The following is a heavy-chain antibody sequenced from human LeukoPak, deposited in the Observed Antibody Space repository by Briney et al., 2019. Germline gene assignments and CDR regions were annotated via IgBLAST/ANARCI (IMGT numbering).Heavy chain of an antibody. J-gene: IGHJ3*02. D-gene: IGHD2-15*01. CDR1: GFTFSTYA. CDR3: ARYCSGGSCWSDDAFDI. Sequence: PGRSLRLSCAASGFTFSTYAMHWVRQAPGKGLEWVAVISYDGSNKYYADSVKGRFTISRDNAKNTLYLQMNSLRAEDTAVYYCARYCSGGSCWSDDAFDIWGQGTMVTVSS. V-gene: IGHV3-30-3*01. CDR2: ISYDGSNK.